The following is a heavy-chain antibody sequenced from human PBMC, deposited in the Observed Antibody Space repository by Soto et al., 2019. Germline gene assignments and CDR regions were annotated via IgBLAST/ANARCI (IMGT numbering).Heavy chain of an antibody. CDR2: TYYRSKWYN. D-gene: IGHD2-15*01. V-gene: IGHV6-1*01. CDR1: GDSVSSNSAA. Sequence: QTLSLTCAISGDSVSSNSAAWNWIRQSPSRGLEWLGRTYYRSKWYNDYAVSVKSRITINPDTSKNQFSLQLNSVTPEDTAVYYCARAGRPHCSGGSCYSVWGQGTLVTVSS. CDR3: ARAGRPHCSGGSCYSV. J-gene: IGHJ4*02.